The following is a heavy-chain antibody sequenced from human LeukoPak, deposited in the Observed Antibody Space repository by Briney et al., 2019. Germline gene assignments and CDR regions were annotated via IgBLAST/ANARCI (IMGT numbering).Heavy chain of an antibody. CDR3: ARGGVVVARTATWFDP. CDR2: IYNSDNT. V-gene: IGHV4-61*02. D-gene: IGHD2-15*01. Sequence: PSQTLSLTCTVSGGSISSGGYYWSWIRQPAGKGLEWIGRIYNSDNTDHNPSLKSRVTISVDTSKNQVSLKLSSVTAADTAVYYCARGGVVVARTATWFDPWGQGTLVTVSS. J-gene: IGHJ5*02. CDR1: GGSISSGGYY.